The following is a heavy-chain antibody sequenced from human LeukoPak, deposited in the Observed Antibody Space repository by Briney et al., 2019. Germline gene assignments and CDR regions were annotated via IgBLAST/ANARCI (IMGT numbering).Heavy chain of an antibody. D-gene: IGHD3-9*01. J-gene: IGHJ4*02. Sequence: KPGGSLRLSCAASGFTFSDYYMSWIRQAPGKGLEWLPYISSSSRYTKYADSVKGRFTISRDNAKNSLYLQMNSLRAEDTAVYYCASLSLAFYDILTGPKPKDYWGQGTLVTVSS. V-gene: IGHV3-11*03. CDR3: ASLSLAFYDILTGPKPKDY. CDR2: ISSSSRYT. CDR1: GFTFSDYY.